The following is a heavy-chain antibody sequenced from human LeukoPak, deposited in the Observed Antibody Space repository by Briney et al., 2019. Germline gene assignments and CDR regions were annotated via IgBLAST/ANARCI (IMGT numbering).Heavy chain of an antibody. Sequence: PSETLSLTCTVSGGSINNYYWSWIRQPPGKGLEWIGYIYSSGSTNYNPSLKSRVTISVDTSKNQFSLNLRSVTAADTAVYYCARHYEGWPLDYWGQGTLVTVSS. J-gene: IGHJ4*02. D-gene: IGHD3-16*01. CDR1: GGSINNYY. CDR3: ARHYEGWPLDY. CDR2: IYSSGST. V-gene: IGHV4-59*08.